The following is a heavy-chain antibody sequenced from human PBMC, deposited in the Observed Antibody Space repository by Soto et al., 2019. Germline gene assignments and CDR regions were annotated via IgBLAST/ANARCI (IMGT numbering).Heavy chain of an antibody. CDR2: IYENGAT. CDR3: ARLDGYNSFDY. Sequence: QLQLQVSGSGLVKPSQTLSLTCAVSGDSISSGGYYWSWVWQPPGKGLEWIGYIYENGATFHNPSLKSRVTISVDRSKNHFSLKLNSLTSADTAVYYCARLDGYNSFDYWGQGTLVTVSS. CDR1: GDSISSGGYY. D-gene: IGHD5-12*01. J-gene: IGHJ4*02. V-gene: IGHV4-30-2*01.